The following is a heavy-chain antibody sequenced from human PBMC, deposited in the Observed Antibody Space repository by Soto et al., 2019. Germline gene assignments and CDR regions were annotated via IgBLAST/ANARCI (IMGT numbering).Heavy chain of an antibody. V-gene: IGHV4-34*01. D-gene: IGHD6-13*01. CDR1: GGSFRGYY. CDR3: ETVTGRSWYRAPYYFDY. CDR2: INHSGST. J-gene: IGHJ4*02. Sequence: SAILSLTCGVYGGSFRGYYWSWIRQPPGKGLEWIGEINHSGSTNYNPSLKSRVTISVDTSNNPFSLKIRSVTAEDTAVYSCETVTGRSWYRAPYYFDYWGQGTLVTVS.